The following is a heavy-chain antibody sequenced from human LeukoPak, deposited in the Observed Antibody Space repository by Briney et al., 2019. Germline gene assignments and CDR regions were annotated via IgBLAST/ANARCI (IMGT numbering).Heavy chain of an antibody. Sequence: GGSLRLSCAASGFTFSSYSMNWVRQAPGKGLEWVSSISSSSSYIYYADSVKGRFTISRDNAKNSLYLQMNGLRAEDTAVYYCAREGWSDFDYWGQGTLVTVSS. CDR1: GFTFSSYS. V-gene: IGHV3-21*01. CDR3: AREGWSDFDY. CDR2: ISSSSSYI. D-gene: IGHD2-15*01. J-gene: IGHJ4*02.